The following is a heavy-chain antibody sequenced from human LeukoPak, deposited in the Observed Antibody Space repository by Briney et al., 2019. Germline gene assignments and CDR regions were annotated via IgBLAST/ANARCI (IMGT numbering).Heavy chain of an antibody. V-gene: IGHV3-30*18. J-gene: IGHJ4*02. CDR2: ISYDGDNK. D-gene: IGHD3-16*02. CDR1: GLTFSNAW. CDR3: AKDIRVWGSYRYPCLDY. Sequence: GGSLRLSCAVSGLTFSNAWMTWVRQAPGKGLEWVAVISYDGDNKYYADSVNGRFTISRDNSKNTLSLQMDSLRAEDTAVYYCAKDIRVWGSYRYPCLDYWGQGTLVTVSA.